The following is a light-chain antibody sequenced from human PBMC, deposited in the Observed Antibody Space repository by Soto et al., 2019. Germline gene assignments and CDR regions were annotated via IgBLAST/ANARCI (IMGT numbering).Light chain of an antibody. Sequence: EIVMTQSPATLSVSPGERATLSCRASQSVSSNLAWYQQKPGQAPRLLIYGASTRATGIPARFSGSGSGTEFTLTISSLLSEDFAVYYCQQYNNWPPGVTFGQGTKLEIK. CDR3: QQYNNWPPGVT. CDR1: QSVSSN. V-gene: IGKV3-15*01. J-gene: IGKJ2*01. CDR2: GAS.